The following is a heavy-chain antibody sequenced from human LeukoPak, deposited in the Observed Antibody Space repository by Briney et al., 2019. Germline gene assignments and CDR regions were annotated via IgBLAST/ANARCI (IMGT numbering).Heavy chain of an antibody. V-gene: IGHV3-23*01. J-gene: IGHJ6*02. CDR3: ARPGPGTSYGMDV. D-gene: IGHD3-10*01. Sequence: GGSLRLSCAASGFTFSNDAMTWVRQAPGKGLEWVSGITGNSGSTFYADSVKGRFTISRDNSKNTLYLQMNSLRAEDTAVYYCARPGPGTSYGMDVWGQGTTVTVSS. CDR1: GFTFSNDA. CDR2: ITGNSGST.